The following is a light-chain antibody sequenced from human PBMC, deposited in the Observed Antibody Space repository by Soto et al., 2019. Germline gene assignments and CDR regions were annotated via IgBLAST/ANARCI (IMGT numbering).Light chain of an antibody. CDR2: KAS. Sequence: DIQMTQSPSTLSASVGDRVTITCRASQSISSWLAWNQQKPGKAPKLLIYKASSLESGVPSRFSGSGSGTEFTLTIISLQPDDFATYSCQQYNSYAWTFGQGTKVEIK. CDR1: QSISSW. CDR3: QQYNSYAWT. V-gene: IGKV1-5*03. J-gene: IGKJ1*01.